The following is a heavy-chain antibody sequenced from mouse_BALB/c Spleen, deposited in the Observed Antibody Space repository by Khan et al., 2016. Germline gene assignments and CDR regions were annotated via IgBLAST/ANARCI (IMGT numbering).Heavy chain of an antibody. CDR1: GYTFTTYT. D-gene: IGHD1-3*01. Sequence: QVQLQQSGAELARPGASVKMSCKASGYTFTTYTMQWVKQRPGQGMEWIGYINHSSNYSNYNQKFKDKATLTADKSSSTAYMQLSSLTSEASAFYYWARGDCNNAYWGQGTLVTVSA. V-gene: IGHV1-4*01. J-gene: IGHJ3*01. CDR3: ARGDCNNAY. CDR2: INHSSNYS.